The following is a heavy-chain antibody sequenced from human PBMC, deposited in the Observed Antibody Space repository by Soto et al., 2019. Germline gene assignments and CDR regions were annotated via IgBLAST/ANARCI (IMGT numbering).Heavy chain of an antibody. D-gene: IGHD3-22*01. J-gene: IGHJ4*02. CDR1: GGSISSYY. V-gene: IGHV4-59*01. Sequence: QVQLQESGPGLVKPSETLSLTCTVSGGSISSYYWSWIRQPPGKGLEWIGYIYYSGSTNYNPSLQSRITISVDTSKNQFALKLSSVTAADTAVYYCARSPYDSSGYYYFDYWGQGTLVTVSS. CDR3: ARSPYDSSGYYYFDY. CDR2: IYYSGST.